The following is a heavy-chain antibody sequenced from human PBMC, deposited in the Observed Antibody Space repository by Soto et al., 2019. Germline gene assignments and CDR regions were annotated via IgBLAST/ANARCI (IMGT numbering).Heavy chain of an antibody. D-gene: IGHD3-10*01. CDR1: GYTFTSYG. CDR3: ARVEFHITMVRGVISYSDY. J-gene: IGHJ4*02. CDR2: ISAYNGNT. V-gene: IGHV1-18*01. Sequence: ASVKVSCKASGYTFTSYGISWVRQAPGQGLEWMGWISAYNGNTNYAQKLQGRVTMTTDTSTSTAYMELRSLRSDDTAVYYCARVEFHITMVRGVISYSDYWGQGTLVTVSS.